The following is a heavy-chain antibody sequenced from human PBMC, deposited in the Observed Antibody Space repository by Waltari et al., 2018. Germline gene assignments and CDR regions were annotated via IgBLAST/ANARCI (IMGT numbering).Heavy chain of an antibody. D-gene: IGHD2-15*01. V-gene: IGHV4-4*02. J-gene: IGHJ4*02. Sequence: QMQLLRSNSGPVTPSRTLSLTCTAPLDSMSSSDWWSCVRQALEKGLEWIGQIQRSGRTHYNPSFESRVTISIDTSKNQFSLKVTSTTAADTAVYYCARDRGRGIYLDSWGRGTLVTVSP. CDR3: ARDRGRGIYLDS. CDR1: LDSMSSSDW. CDR2: IQRSGRT.